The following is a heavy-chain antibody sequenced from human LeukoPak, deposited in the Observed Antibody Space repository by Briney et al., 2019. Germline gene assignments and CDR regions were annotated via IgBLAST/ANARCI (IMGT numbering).Heavy chain of an antibody. Sequence: ASVKVSCKASGYTFTGYYMHWVQQAPGQGLEWMGWINPNSGGTNYAQKFQGRVTMTRDTSISTAYMELSRLRSDDTAVYYCARDSGITMIVAKDAFDIWGQGTMVTVSS. D-gene: IGHD3-22*01. CDR2: INPNSGGT. J-gene: IGHJ3*02. CDR3: ARDSGITMIVAKDAFDI. CDR1: GYTFTGYY. V-gene: IGHV1-2*02.